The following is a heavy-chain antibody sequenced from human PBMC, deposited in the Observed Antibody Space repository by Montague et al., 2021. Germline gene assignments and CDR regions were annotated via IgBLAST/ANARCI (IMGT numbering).Heavy chain of an antibody. V-gene: IGHV3-30*04. CDR1: GFIFSEYS. J-gene: IGHJ5*02. CDR2: IWYDGSNK. Sequence: SLRLSCAASGFIFSEYSMCWVRQAPGKGLEWVAGIWYDGSNKHYADSVKGRFTISRDNSENTGHLQMSSLRAEDTAIYYCAILWFGGNWFDHWGQGTLITVSS. CDR3: AILWFGGNWFDH. D-gene: IGHD3-10*01.